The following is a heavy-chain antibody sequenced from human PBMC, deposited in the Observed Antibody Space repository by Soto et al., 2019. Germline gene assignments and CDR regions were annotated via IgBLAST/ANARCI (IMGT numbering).Heavy chain of an antibody. CDR2: LSGSGGST. V-gene: IGHV3-23*01. D-gene: IGHD3-10*01. J-gene: IGHJ5*02. CDR3: AKDTHTAMFRGVNWFDP. CDR1: GFTFSSYA. Sequence: GGSLRLSCAASGFTFSSYAMSWVRQAPGTGLEWVSALSGSGGSTYYADSVKGRFTISRDNSKNTLYLQMNSLRVEDTAVYYCAKDTHTAMFRGVNWFDPWGQGTLVTVSS.